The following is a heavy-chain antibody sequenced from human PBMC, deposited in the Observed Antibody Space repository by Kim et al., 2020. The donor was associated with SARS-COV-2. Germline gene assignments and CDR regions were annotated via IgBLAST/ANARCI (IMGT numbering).Heavy chain of an antibody. CDR1: GFTFKTYG. Sequence: GGSLRLSCAASGFTFKTYGLHWVRQAPDKGLEWVAVISYDGSQKYYGDSVKGRFTAYRDNSNSTLFLQMRSLTSEDTAVYYCARDISGGGDDYWGQGTLVTVSS. J-gene: IGHJ4*02. CDR3: ARDISGGGDDY. CDR2: ISYDGSQK. V-gene: IGHV3-30*03. D-gene: IGHD3-16*01.